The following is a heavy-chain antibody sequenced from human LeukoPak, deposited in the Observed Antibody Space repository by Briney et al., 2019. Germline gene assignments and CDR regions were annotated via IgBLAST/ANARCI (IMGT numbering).Heavy chain of an antibody. D-gene: IGHD3-9*01. Sequence: GGSLRLSCAASGFTFSSYAMNWVRQAPGKGLEWVSSISSSSSYIYYADSVKGRFTISRDNAKNSLYLQMNSLRAEDTAVYYCARDVGYDILTGYYLNYYMDVWGKGTTVTVSS. V-gene: IGHV3-21*01. CDR2: ISSSSSYI. CDR3: ARDVGYDILTGYYLNYYMDV. J-gene: IGHJ6*03. CDR1: GFTFSSYA.